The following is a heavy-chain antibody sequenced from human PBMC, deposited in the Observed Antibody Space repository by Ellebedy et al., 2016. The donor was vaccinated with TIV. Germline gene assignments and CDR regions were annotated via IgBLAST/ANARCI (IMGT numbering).Heavy chain of an antibody. J-gene: IGHJ4*02. CDR1: GYTFTAYY. CDR2: VSPASDTT. D-gene: IGHD2-21*01. V-gene: IGHV1-2*02. CDR3: ARYSVSYFDY. Sequence: ASVKVSCKASGYTFTAYYLHWARQAPGQGLEWMGWVSPASDTTRYSQKFQGRVTMTRDTSISTIYMELSGLTSDDTAVYYCARYSVSYFDYWGQGTLVTVSS.